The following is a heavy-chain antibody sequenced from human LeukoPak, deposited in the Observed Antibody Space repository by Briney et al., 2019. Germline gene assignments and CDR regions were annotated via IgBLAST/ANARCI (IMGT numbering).Heavy chain of an antibody. CDR3: ARWAQERHFDY. V-gene: IGHV3-48*01. D-gene: IGHD1-26*01. Sequence: GGSLRLSCAASGFSFSDYSMTWVRQAPGKGRDGFSHISGSSSIIYYADSVEGRFTISRDNARDSLYLQMNSLRAEDTAYYYCARWAQERHFDYWGQGTLVTVSS. CDR2: ISGSSSII. J-gene: IGHJ4*02. CDR1: GFSFSDYS.